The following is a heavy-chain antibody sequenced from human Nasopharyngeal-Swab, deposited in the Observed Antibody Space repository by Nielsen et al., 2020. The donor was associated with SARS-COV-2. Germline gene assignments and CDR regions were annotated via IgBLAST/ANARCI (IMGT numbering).Heavy chain of an antibody. Sequence: SDTLSLTCAVYGGSFSDYYWTWIRQTPGKGLAWVGEINHSGSINYNLSLKSRLTISLDTSERQLFLKLTSVTAADTAVYYCARAGPYDYWSGRNHLDVWGPGTTVTVSS. V-gene: IGHV4-34*01. D-gene: IGHD3-3*01. CDR1: GGSFSDYY. CDR3: ARAGPYDYWSGRNHLDV. CDR2: INHSGSI. J-gene: IGHJ6*02.